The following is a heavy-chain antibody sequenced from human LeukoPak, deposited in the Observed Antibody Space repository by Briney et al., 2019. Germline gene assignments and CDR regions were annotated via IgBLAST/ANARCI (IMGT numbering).Heavy chain of an antibody. CDR1: GFTFSSYA. Sequence: GGSLRLSCAASGFTFSSYAMSWVRQAPGKGLEWVSAISGSGGSTYYADSVKGRFTISRDNSKNTLYLQMNSLRAEDTAVYYCARHSSSWYRTEYFQHWGQGTLVTVSS. J-gene: IGHJ1*01. CDR3: ARHSSSWYRTEYFQH. D-gene: IGHD6-13*01. CDR2: ISGSGGST. V-gene: IGHV3-23*01.